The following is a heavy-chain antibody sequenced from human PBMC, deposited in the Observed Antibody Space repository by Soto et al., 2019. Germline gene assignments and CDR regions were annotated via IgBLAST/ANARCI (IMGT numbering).Heavy chain of an antibody. D-gene: IGHD7-27*01. CDR2: ISSSSSYI. V-gene: IGHV3-21*01. J-gene: IGHJ3*02. CDR3: ARDISGVPSGGAFDI. CDR1: GFTFSSYS. Sequence: GGSLRLSCAASGFTFSSYSMNWVRQAPGKGLEWVSSISSSSSYIYYADSVKGRFTISRDNAKNSLYLQMNSLRAEDTAVYYCARDISGVPSGGAFDIWGQGTMVTVSS.